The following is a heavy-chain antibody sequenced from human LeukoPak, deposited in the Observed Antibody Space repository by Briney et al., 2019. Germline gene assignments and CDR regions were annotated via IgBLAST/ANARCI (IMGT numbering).Heavy chain of an antibody. Sequence: GWYSSCYNKNPGKRLEGIGEIKNRVSTKYNPSLMSRSTISVDTSKHQFSLKLSSVTAADTAVYYCARVAVARSGYFDYWGQGTLVTVSS. J-gene: IGHJ4*02. D-gene: IGHD2-15*01. CDR2: IKNRVST. CDR1: GWY. CDR3: ARVAVARSGYFDY. V-gene: IGHV4-34*01.